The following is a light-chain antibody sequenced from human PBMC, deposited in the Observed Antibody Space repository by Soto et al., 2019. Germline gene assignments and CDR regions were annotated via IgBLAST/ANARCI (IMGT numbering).Light chain of an antibody. Sequence: EIVLTQSPATLSLSPGERATLSCRASQSVNSQLAWYQQKPGQAPRLLIYDAFNRATGIPARFSGSETGTDFTLPISSLEPEDSAVYYCQQRWSWPLTFGGGTKVEIK. V-gene: IGKV3-11*01. J-gene: IGKJ4*01. CDR1: QSVNSQ. CDR3: QQRWSWPLT. CDR2: DAF.